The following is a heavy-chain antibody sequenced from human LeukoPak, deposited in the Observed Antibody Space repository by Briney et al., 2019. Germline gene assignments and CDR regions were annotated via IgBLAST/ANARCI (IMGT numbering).Heavy chain of an antibody. D-gene: IGHD2-2*01. CDR2: IYASGIT. V-gene: IGHV4-4*07. Sequence: SETLSLTCTVSGGSISSYFWSWIRQPAGKGLECVVRIYASGITNYNPSLKSRVTMSVDTSKNQFSLKLSSVTAADTAVYYCARDLGPDCSSTRCYALDVWGQGTTVTVSS. J-gene: IGHJ6*02. CDR3: ARDLGPDCSSTRCYALDV. CDR1: GGSISSYF.